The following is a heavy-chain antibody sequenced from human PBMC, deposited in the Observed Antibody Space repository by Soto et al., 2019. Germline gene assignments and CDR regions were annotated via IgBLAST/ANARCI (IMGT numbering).Heavy chain of an antibody. CDR1: GGSISSGGYY. CDR3: ARDRMTTVPADYYGMDV. CDR2: IYYSGST. J-gene: IGHJ6*02. V-gene: IGHV4-31*03. Sequence: PSETLSLTCTVSGGSISSGGYYWSWICQHPGKGLEWIGYIYYSGSTYYNPSLKSRVTISVDTSKNQFSLKLSSVTAADTAVYYCARDRMTTVPADYYGMDVWGQGTTVTVSS. D-gene: IGHD4-17*01.